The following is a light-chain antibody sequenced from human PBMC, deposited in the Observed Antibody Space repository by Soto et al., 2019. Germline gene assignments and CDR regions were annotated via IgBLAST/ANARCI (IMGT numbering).Light chain of an antibody. CDR3: TSYTSSRTYV. CDR2: DVS. Sequence: QSVLTQPASVSGSPAQSITVSCTGTSNDVGAYNYVSWYQQHPGTAPKLMIYDVSNRPSGVSNRFSGSKSGNTASLTISGLQAEDEADYYCTSYTSSRTYVFGTGTKLTVL. J-gene: IGLJ1*01. CDR1: SNDVGAYNY. V-gene: IGLV2-14*03.